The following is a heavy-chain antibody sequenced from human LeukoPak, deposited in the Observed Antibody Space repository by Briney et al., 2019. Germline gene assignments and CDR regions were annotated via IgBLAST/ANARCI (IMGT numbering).Heavy chain of an antibody. Sequence: GASVKVSCKASGYTFSSYGISWVRQAPGQGLEWMGWISGYNGNTNSAQKLQGRVSMTTDTSTSTAYVELRSLRSDDTAVYYCARDRSPDFWSGDYRDAFDIWGQGTRVTVSS. CDR1: GYTFSSYG. J-gene: IGHJ3*02. CDR3: ARDRSPDFWSGDYRDAFDI. D-gene: IGHD3-3*01. CDR2: ISGYNGNT. V-gene: IGHV1-18*01.